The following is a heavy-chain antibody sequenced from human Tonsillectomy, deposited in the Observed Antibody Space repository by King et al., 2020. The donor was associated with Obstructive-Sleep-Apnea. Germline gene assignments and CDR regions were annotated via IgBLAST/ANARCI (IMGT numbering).Heavy chain of an antibody. CDR2: INPSGGST. J-gene: IGHJ4*02. CDR3: ARDRLSLYGGDIVVVPAACDY. CDR1: GYTFTSYY. D-gene: IGHD2-2*01. V-gene: IGHV1-46*01. Sequence: VQLVESGAEVKKPGASVKVSCKASGYTFTSYYMHWVRQAPGQGLEWMGIINPSGGSTSYAQKFQGRVTMTRDTSTSTVYMELSSLRSEDTAVYYCARDRLSLYGGDIVVVPAACDYWGQGTLVTVSS.